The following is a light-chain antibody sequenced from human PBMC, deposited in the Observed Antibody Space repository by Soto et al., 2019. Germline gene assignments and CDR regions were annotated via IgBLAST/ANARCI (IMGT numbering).Light chain of an antibody. V-gene: IGLV2-14*01. CDR2: EVI. J-gene: IGLJ3*02. CDR3: CSYTSSDTHLV. Sequence: QSVLTQPASVSGAPGQSITISCTGSSSDVGGYNYVSWYQQHPGKAPKLMIYEVINRPSGVSSRFSGSKSGNTASLTISGLQAEDEADYYCCSYTSSDTHLVFGGGTKVTV. CDR1: SSDVGGYNY.